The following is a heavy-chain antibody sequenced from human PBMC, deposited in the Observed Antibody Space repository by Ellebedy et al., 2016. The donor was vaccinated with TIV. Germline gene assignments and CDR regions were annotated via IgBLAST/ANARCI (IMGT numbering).Heavy chain of an antibody. D-gene: IGHD4-17*01. J-gene: IGHJ4*02. CDR1: GFTFSTYA. CDR3: AKDRNVDYVVYFDY. V-gene: IGHV3-23*01. Sequence: PGGSLRLSCTASGFTFSTYAMSWVRQAPGKGLEWVSAISGSGGSTYYADSVKGRFTISSDSSKNTLFLQMNSLRAEDTAIYYCAKDRNVDYVVYFDYWGQGALVTVSS. CDR2: ISGSGGST.